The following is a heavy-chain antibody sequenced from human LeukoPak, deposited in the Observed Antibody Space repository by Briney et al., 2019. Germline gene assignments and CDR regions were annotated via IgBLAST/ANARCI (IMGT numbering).Heavy chain of an antibody. V-gene: IGHV5-51*01. Sequence: GESLKISCKGSGYRFTSYWIGWVRQMPGKGLEWMGIIFPGDSDTKYSPSFQGQVTISADKSISTAYLQWSSLKASDTAMYYCARHYCSSTSCPYYYYYMDVWGKGTTVTVSS. J-gene: IGHJ6*03. D-gene: IGHD2-2*01. CDR3: ARHYCSSTSCPYYYYYMDV. CDR1: GYRFTSYW. CDR2: IFPGDSDT.